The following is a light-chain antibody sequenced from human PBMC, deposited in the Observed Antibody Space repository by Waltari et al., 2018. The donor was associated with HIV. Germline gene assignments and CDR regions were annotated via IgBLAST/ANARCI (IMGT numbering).Light chain of an antibody. V-gene: IGLV1-44*01. CDR3: GVWDDSLNGQV. Sequence: QSVLTQPPSASGTPGQRVTISCSGSSPNIGRNTVNWYQQLPGTAPKLLIYTNNQRPSWVPDRFSGSKSGTSASLAISGLHSDDEAHYYCGVWDDSLNGQVLGGGTKLTVL. J-gene: IGLJ2*01. CDR2: TNN. CDR1: SPNIGRNT.